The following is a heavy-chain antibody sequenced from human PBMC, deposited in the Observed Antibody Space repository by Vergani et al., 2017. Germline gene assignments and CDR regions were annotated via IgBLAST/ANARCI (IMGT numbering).Heavy chain of an antibody. V-gene: IGHV3-43*01. CDR2: ISWDGGST. Sequence: VQLVESGGGVVQPGRSLRLSCAASGFTFDDYTMHWVRQAPGKGLEWVSLISWDGGSTYYADSVKGRFTISRDNSKNSLYLQMNSLRTEDTALYYCARGRSYYFDYWGQGTLVTVSS. J-gene: IGHJ4*02. CDR1: GFTFDDYT. CDR3: ARGRSYYFDY.